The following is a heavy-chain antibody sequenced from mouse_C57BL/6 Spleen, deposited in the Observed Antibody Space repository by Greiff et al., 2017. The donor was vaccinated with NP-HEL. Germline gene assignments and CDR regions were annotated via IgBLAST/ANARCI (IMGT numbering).Heavy chain of an antibody. Sequence: VQLQQPGAELVKPGASVKLSCKASGYTFTSYWITWVKQRPGQGLEWIGDIYPGSGSTTYNEKFQSKATLTVDTSSSTAYMQLSSLTSEDSAVYYCAEGVYGSSYVGYFDVWGTGTTVTVSS. CDR1: GYTFTSYW. CDR3: AEGVYGSSYVGYFDV. V-gene: IGHV1-55*01. CDR2: IYPGSGST. J-gene: IGHJ1*03. D-gene: IGHD1-1*01.